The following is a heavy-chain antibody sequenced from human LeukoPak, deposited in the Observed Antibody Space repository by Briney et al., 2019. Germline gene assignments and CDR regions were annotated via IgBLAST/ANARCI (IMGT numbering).Heavy chain of an antibody. CDR3: ARAPVGYCSSTSCPLDFYYYYMDV. J-gene: IGHJ6*03. V-gene: IGHV4-59*11. CDR1: GGSISSHY. D-gene: IGHD2-2*01. CDR2: IYYSGST. Sequence: SETLSLTCTVSGGSISSHYWSWIRQPPGKGLEWIGYIYYSGSTNYNPSLKNRVTISVDTSKNQFSLKLSSVTAADTAVYYCARAPVGYCSSTSCPLDFYYYYMDVWGKGTTVTVSS.